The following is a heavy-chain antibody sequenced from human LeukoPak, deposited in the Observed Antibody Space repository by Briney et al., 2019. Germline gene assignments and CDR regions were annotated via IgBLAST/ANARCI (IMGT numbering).Heavy chain of an antibody. CDR1: AGSISSYY. V-gene: IGHV4-4*07. CDR2: IYTSLST. J-gene: IGHJ6*03. Sequence: SETLSLTFTLSAGSISSYYWSSIRQPARKGLECIGRIYTSLSTNYNPSLKSLVTMSVETSKNQFYPKLSYVTAADTAVYYCAGLGGAGAANYYYYYMDLWGKGTPVNVSS. CDR3: AGLGGAGAANYYYYYMDL. D-gene: IGHD6-13*01.